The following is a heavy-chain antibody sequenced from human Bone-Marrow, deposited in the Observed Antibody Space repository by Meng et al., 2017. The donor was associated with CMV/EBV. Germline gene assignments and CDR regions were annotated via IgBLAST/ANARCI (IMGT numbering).Heavy chain of an antibody. D-gene: IGHD3-22*01. CDR1: GGSVSSGSYY. CDR2: IYYSGST. CDR3: AREVYYYDSSGYVD. V-gene: IGHV4-61*01. Sequence: SETLSLTCTVSGGSVSSGSYYWSWIRQPPGKGLEWIGYIYYSGSTNYNPSLKSRVTISVDTSKNQFSLKLSSVTAADTAVYYCAREVYYYDSSGYVDWGQGTLVIVSS. J-gene: IGHJ4*02.